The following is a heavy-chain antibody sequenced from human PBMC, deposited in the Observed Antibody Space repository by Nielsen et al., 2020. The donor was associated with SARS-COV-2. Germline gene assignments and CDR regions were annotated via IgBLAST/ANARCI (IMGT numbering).Heavy chain of an antibody. CDR3: ARDYSSSWHDDY. V-gene: IGHV3-30-3*01. CDR2: ISYDGSNK. J-gene: IGHJ4*02. D-gene: IGHD6-13*01. Sequence: GESLKISCAASGFTFSSYAMHWVRQAPGKGLEWVAVISYDGSNKYYADSVKGRFTISRDNSKNTLYLQMNSLRAEDTAVYYCARDYSSSWHDDYWGQGTLVTVSS. CDR1: GFTFSSYA.